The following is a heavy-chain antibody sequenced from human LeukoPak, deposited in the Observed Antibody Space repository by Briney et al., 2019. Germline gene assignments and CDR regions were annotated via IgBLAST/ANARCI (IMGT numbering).Heavy chain of an antibody. CDR2: FDPEDGET. CDR1: GYTLTELS. D-gene: IGHD7-27*01. Sequence: ASVKVSCKVSGYTLTELSMHWVRQAPGKGLEWMGGFDPEDGETIYAQKFQGRVTMTEDTSTDTAYMELSSLRSEDTAVYYCARLWGGGTAYSPPDYWGQGTLVTVSS. CDR3: ARLWGGGTAYSPPDY. V-gene: IGHV1-24*01. J-gene: IGHJ4*02.